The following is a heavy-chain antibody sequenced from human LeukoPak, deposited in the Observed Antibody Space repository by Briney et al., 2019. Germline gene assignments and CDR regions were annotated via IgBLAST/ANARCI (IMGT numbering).Heavy chain of an antibody. J-gene: IGHJ4*02. CDR3: ARGVLRYFDWLLHFDY. D-gene: IGHD3-9*01. V-gene: IGHV1-69*05. CDR1: GGTFGNSV. CDR2: IIPIFDKT. Sequence: ASVKVSCKASGGTFGNSVISWVRQAPGQGLEWMGGIIPIFDKTNYAQKLQGRVTMTTDTSTSTAYMELRSLRSDDTAVYYCARGVLRYFDWLLHFDYWGQGTLVTVSS.